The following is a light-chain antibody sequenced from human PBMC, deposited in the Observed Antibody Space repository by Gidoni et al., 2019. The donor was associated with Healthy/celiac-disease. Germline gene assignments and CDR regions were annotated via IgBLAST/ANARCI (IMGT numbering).Light chain of an antibody. V-gene: IGLV1-40*01. CDR2: GNS. Sequence: SVLTHPPSVSGAPGQRVTISCTGSSSNIGAGYDVHWYQQLPGTAPKLLIYGNSNRPSGVPDRFSGSKSGTSASLAITGLQAEDEADYYCQSYDSSPVFGGGTKLTVL. J-gene: IGLJ3*02. CDR3: QSYDSSPV. CDR1: SSNIGAGYD.